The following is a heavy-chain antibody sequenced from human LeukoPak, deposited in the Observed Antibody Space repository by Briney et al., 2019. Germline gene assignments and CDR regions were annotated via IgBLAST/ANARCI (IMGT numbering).Heavy chain of an antibody. CDR3: AREEDVYNWNDGYYFHL. CDR2: ISGSGFAI. CDR1: GFTSSSYE. J-gene: IGHJ4*02. Sequence: PGGSLRLSCVASGFTSSSYEMTCVRQAPGKGLEWIPYISGSGFAIYYADSVKGRFTISRDNAKNSLYLQMSSLRVDDTAVYYCAREEDVYNWNDGYYFHLWGQGTLVSVSS. D-gene: IGHD1-20*01. V-gene: IGHV3-48*03.